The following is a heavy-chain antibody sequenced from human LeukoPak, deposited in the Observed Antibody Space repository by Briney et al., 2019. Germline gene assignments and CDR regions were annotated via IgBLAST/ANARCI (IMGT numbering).Heavy chain of an antibody. Sequence: PGGSLRLSCAASGFTFSSYWMSWVRQVPGKGLEWVANIKQDGSEKYYVDSVKGRFTISRDNAKNSLYLQMNSLSAEDTAVYYCARGRGLGYSGYATLDYWGQGTLVTVSS. CDR3: ARGRGLGYSGYATLDY. V-gene: IGHV3-7*01. J-gene: IGHJ4*02. CDR2: IKQDGSEK. D-gene: IGHD5-12*01. CDR1: GFTFSSYW.